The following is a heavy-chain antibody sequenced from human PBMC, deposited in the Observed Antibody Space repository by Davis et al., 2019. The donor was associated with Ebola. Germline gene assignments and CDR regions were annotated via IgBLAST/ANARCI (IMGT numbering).Heavy chain of an antibody. CDR3: AKHTMTVVVIDNFDY. CDR1: GFTFADHA. D-gene: IGHD3-22*01. CDR2: ISWNSNTI. J-gene: IGHJ4*02. Sequence: GGSLRLSCAASGFTFADHAMHWVRQAPGKGLEWVAGISWNSNTINYGDSVKGRFTISRDTSKDTVYLQMNSLRAEDTAVYYCAKHTMTVVVIDNFDYWGQGTPVTVSS. V-gene: IGHV3-9*01.